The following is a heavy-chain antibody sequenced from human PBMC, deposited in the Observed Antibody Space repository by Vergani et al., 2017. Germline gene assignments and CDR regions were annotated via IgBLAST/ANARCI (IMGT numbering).Heavy chain of an antibody. CDR1: GGSISSGGYY. Sequence: QVQLQEPGPGLVKPSQTLSLTCTVSGGSISSGGYYWSWIRQHPGKGLEWIGYIHYSGSTYYNPSLKSRVTISVDTSKNQFSLKLSSVTAADTAVYYCARVRYYDSSGGYYYYYMDVWGKGTTVTVSS. J-gene: IGHJ6*03. V-gene: IGHV4-31*03. CDR2: IHYSGST. D-gene: IGHD3-22*01. CDR3: ARVRYYDSSGGYYYYYMDV.